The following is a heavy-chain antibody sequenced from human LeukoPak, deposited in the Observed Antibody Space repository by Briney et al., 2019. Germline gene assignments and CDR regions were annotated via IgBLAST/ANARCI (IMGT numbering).Heavy chain of an antibody. J-gene: IGHJ4*02. CDR3: AREAAVAGTGGYFDY. D-gene: IGHD6-19*01. V-gene: IGHV1-2*02. Sequence: ASVKVSCKASGYTFTGYYMHLVRQAPGQGLEWMGWINPNSGGTNYAQKFQGRVTMTRDTSISTAYMELSRLRSDDTAVYYCAREAAVAGTGGYFDYWGQGTLVTVSS. CDR1: GYTFTGYY. CDR2: INPNSGGT.